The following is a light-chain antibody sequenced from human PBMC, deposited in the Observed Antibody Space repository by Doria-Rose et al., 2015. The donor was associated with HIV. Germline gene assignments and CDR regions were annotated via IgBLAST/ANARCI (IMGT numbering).Light chain of an antibody. CDR2: WAS. V-gene: IGKV4-1*01. CDR3: QQYYDTPS. J-gene: IGKJ3*01. CDR1: QSLLYTSKNY. Sequence: DIRVTQSPGSLGMSLGERATLNCKSNQSLLYTSKNYLAWYQQKPGQPPKLLIYWASTRRSGVPARFSGSGSGTDFTLTISSLEAEDVAVYYCQQYYDTPSFGPGTTVDIK.